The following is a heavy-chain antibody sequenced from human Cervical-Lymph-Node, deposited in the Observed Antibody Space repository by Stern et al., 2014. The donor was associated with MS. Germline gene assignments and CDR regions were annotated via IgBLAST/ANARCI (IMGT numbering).Heavy chain of an antibody. CDR2: INSDGSSI. CDR1: GFTFSTYW. J-gene: IGHJ4*02. CDR3: ARRRVVAGEDYDY. V-gene: IGHV3-74*02. D-gene: IGHD6-19*01. Sequence: EVQLVESGGGLVQPGGSLRLSCAASGFTFSTYWMHWVRQAPGKGLVWVSRINSDGSSISYADSVKGRFTTFRDNAKNTLYLEMNSLRAEDTAVYYCARRRVVAGEDYDYWGQGTLVTVSS.